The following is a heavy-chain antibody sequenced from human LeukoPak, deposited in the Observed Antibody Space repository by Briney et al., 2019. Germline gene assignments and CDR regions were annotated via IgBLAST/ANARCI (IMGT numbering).Heavy chain of an antibody. CDR1: GGSISSSSYY. J-gene: IGHJ4*02. CDR2: IYYSGST. V-gene: IGHV4-39*01. D-gene: IGHD3-10*01. CDR3: ARRFARGPLGAFDY. Sequence: SETLSLTCTVSGGSISSSSYYWGWTRQPPGKGLEWIGSIYYSGSTYYNPSLKSRVTISVDTSKNQFSLKLSSVTAADTAVYYCARRFARGPLGAFDYWGQGTLVTVSS.